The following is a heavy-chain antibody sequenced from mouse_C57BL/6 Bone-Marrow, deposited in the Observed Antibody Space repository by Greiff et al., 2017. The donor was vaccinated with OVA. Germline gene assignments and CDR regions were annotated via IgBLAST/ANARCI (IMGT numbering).Heavy chain of an antibody. CDR2: ISDGGSYT. Sequence: EVHLVESGGGLVKPGGSLKLSCAASGFTFSSYAMSWVRQTPEKRLEWVATISDGGSYTYYPDNVKGRFTISRDNAKNNLYLQMSHLKSEDTAMYYCARDDGRVLFAYWGQGTLVTVSA. CDR1: GFTFSSYA. V-gene: IGHV5-4*01. D-gene: IGHD2-3*01. CDR3: ARDDGRVLFAY. J-gene: IGHJ3*01.